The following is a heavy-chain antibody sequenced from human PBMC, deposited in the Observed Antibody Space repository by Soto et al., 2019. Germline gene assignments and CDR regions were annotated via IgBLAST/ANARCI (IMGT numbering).Heavy chain of an antibody. D-gene: IGHD2-2*01. Sequence: GGSLRLSCAASGFTFSSYAMSWVRQAPGKGLEWVSAISGSGGSTYYADSVKGRFTISRDNSKNTLYLQMNSLRAEDTAVYYCAKGGYCSSTSCLFYYYYYMDVWGKGTTVTVS. CDR2: ISGSGGST. J-gene: IGHJ6*03. CDR3: AKGGYCSSTSCLFYYYYYMDV. CDR1: GFTFSSYA. V-gene: IGHV3-23*01.